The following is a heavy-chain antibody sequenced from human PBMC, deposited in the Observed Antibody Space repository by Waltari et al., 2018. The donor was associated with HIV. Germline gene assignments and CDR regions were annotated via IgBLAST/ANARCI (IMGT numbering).Heavy chain of an antibody. CDR3: ASEQYSSDWYDNH. CDR1: GITLSTYA. Sequence: QVQLVQSGAEVKKPGASVKVSCKASGITLSTYAMHWVRQDPGQRLEWMGWINGGNCNSDYSQKFQGRVTITRDKSASTAYMELSGLRSEDTAVYYGASEQYSSDWYDNHWGQGTLVTVSS. CDR2: INGGNCNS. D-gene: IGHD6-19*01. V-gene: IGHV1-3*01. J-gene: IGHJ5*02.